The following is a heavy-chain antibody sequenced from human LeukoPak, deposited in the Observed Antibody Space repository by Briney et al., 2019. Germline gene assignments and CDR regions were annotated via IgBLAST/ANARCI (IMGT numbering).Heavy chain of an antibody. CDR3: ARNSWELPDY. V-gene: IGHV1-2*06. CDR1: GYTFTGYY. CDR2: INPNSGGT. J-gene: IGHJ4*02. Sequence: ASVKVSCKASGYTFTGYYLHWVRQAPGQGLEWMGRINPNSGGTNYAQKFQGRGTMTRDTSISTDYMELSRLRPDDTAVYYCARNSWELPDYWGQGTLVTVSS. D-gene: IGHD1-26*01.